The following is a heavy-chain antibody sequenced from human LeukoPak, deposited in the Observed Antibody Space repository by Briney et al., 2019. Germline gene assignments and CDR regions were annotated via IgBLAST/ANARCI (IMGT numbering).Heavy chain of an antibody. CDR3: ARWGIAETGN. J-gene: IGHJ4*02. V-gene: IGHV3-66*01. Sequence: GGSLRLSCAAYGLTVSSDYMTWVRQAPGKGLEWVSVIYTDGRTEYADSVKGRFTIARDNAKNSLYLQMNSLRAEDTAVYYCARWGIAETGNWGQGTLVTVSS. CDR1: GLTVSSDY. D-gene: IGHD3-16*01. CDR2: IYTDGRT.